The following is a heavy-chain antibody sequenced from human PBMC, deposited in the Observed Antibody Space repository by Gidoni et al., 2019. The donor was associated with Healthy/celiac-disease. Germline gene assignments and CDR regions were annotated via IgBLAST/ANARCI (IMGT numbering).Heavy chain of an antibody. CDR3: ARDRETGTTYFDY. J-gene: IGHJ4*02. Sequence: EVQLVESGGGLVKPGGSLRLSCAASGFTFSSYSMNWVRQAPGKGLEWVSSISSSSSYIYYADSVKGRFTISRDNAKNSLYLQMNSLRAEDTAVYYCARDRETGTTYFDYWGQGTLVTVSS. CDR1: GFTFSSYS. D-gene: IGHD1-1*01. V-gene: IGHV3-21*01. CDR2: ISSSSSYI.